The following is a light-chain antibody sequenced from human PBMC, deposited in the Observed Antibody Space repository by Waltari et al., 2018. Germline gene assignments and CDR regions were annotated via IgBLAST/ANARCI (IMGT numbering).Light chain of an antibody. J-gene: IGKJ4*01. CDR1: QSLFSSSQNRNY. CDR3: HQYYRSPT. V-gene: IGKV4-1*01. Sequence: DILMTPSPDSLAVPLGERATIHCKPSQSLFSSSQNRNYLAWYQQKPGQSPTLLIYWASTRESGVPDRFSGSGSGTDFTLTISSLQAEDVAVYYCHQYYRSPTFGGGTKVEIK. CDR2: WAS.